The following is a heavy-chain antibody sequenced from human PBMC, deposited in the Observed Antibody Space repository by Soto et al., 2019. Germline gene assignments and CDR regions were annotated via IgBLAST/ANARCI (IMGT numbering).Heavy chain of an antibody. D-gene: IGHD1-7*01. CDR2: ITVNGNT. CDR3: ARESGENWTYEAH. V-gene: IGHV4-4*07. J-gene: IGHJ1*01. Sequence: QVQQLESGPGLVKPWDTLSLTCTVSGAYISDFSWSWIRQPAGKGLEWIGRITVNGNTQYNPSFSSRVSTSVDTCMNQFSLNLQSATAADTALYYCARESGENWTYEAHWGQGTLVTVSS. CDR1: GAYISDFS.